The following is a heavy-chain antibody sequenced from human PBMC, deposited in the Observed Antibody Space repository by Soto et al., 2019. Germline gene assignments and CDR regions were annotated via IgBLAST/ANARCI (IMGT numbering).Heavy chain of an antibody. CDR3: ARPHFSGSYFGVDY. V-gene: IGHV3-53*04. CDR2: IYSGGST. CDR1: GFTVSSNY. D-gene: IGHD1-26*01. Sequence: GGSLRLSCAASGFTVSSNYMSWVRQAPGKGLEWVSVIYSGGSTYYADSVKGRFTISRHNSKNTLYLQMNSLRAEDTAVYYCARPHFSGSYFGVDYWGQGTLVTVSS. J-gene: IGHJ4*02.